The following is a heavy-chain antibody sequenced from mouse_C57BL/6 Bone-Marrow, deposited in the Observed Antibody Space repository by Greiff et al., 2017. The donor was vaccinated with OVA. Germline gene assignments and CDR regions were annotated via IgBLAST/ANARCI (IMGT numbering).Heavy chain of an antibody. J-gene: IGHJ2*01. V-gene: IGHV3-6*01. D-gene: IGHD1-1*01. CDR2: ISYDGSN. CDR1: GYSITSGYY. CDR3: ARVTTVVALYYLDY. Sequence: EVQLQQSGPGLVKPSQSLSLTCSVTGYSITSGYYWNWIRQFPGNKLEWMGYISYDGSNNYNPSLKNRISITRDTSKNQFFLKLNSVTTEDTATYYCARVTTVVALYYLDYWGQGTTLTVSS.